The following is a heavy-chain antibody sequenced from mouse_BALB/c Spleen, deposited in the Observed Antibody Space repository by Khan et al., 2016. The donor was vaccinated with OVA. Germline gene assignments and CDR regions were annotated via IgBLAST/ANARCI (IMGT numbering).Heavy chain of an antibody. Sequence: QVQLKESGPGLVAPSQSLSITCTVSGFSLTSYGVNWVRQPQGKGLEGLGVIWGDGRPNYNSALISRLSLRKDTSKSKVFLKLNSLQTDDTATYYCVKQNYGTLYAMDYWGQGTAVTVSS. V-gene: IGHV2-3*01. J-gene: IGHJ4*01. CDR3: VKQNYGTLYAMDY. D-gene: IGHD2-1*01. CDR2: IWGDGRP. CDR1: GFSLTSYG.